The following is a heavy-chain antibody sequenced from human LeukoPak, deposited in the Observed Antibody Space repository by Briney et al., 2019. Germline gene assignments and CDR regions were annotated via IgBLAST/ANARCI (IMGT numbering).Heavy chain of an antibody. V-gene: IGHV3-48*04. CDR1: GFTFSSHS. J-gene: IGHJ4*02. CDR2: ISSSSSTI. CDR3: ARDLSGVTGYTYGRGIDY. D-gene: IGHD5-18*01. Sequence: GGSLRLSCAASGFTFSSHSMNWVRQAPGKGLEWVSYISSSSSTIYYADSVKGRFTISRDNAKTSLYLQMNSLRAEDTAVYYCARDLSGVTGYTYGRGIDYWGQGTLVTVSS.